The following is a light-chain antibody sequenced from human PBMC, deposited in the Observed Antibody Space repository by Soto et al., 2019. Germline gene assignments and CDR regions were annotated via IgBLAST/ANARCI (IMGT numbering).Light chain of an antibody. V-gene: IGKV1-33*01. J-gene: IGKJ3*01. CDR2: DAS. Sequence: DIPMTQSPSSLSASVGDRVPITCQASQDISNYLNWYQQKPGKAPKLLIYDASNLETGVPSRFSGSGSGTDFTFTISSLHPEDIATYYCQQYDNLPFTFGPGTKVDIK. CDR3: QQYDNLPFT. CDR1: QDISNY.